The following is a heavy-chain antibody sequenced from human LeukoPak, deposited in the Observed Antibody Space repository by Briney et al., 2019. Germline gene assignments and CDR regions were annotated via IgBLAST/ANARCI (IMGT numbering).Heavy chain of an antibody. D-gene: IGHD2-2*01. CDR3: ARRYCSSTSCYYFDY. J-gene: IGHJ4*02. CDR2: INVNRGGT. CDR1: GYTFTDYY. Sequence: ASLKVSCKASGYTFTDYYMHWVRQAPGQGLEWMGWINVNRGGTNYAQRFQDRVTMTRDTSITTAYMELNRLKSDHTAVYYCARRYCSSTSCYYFDYWGQGTLVTVSS. V-gene: IGHV1-2*02.